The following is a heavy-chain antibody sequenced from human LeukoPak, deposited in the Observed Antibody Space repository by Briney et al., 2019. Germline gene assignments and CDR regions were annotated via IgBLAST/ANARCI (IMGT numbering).Heavy chain of an antibody. J-gene: IGHJ3*02. CDR2: IKQDGSEK. V-gene: IGHV3-7*01. CDR3: ARENGITMIVVAPFDI. CDR1: GFTLSDYN. D-gene: IGHD3-22*01. Sequence: GGSLRLSCAASGFTLSDYNMRWIRQAPGKGLEWVANIKQDGSEKYYVDSVKGRFTISRDNAKNSLYLQMNSLRAEDTAVYYCARENGITMIVVAPFDIWGQGTMVTVSS.